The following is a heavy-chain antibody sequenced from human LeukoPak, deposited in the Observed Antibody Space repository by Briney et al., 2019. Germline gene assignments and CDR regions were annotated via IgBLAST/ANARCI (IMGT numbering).Heavy chain of an antibody. D-gene: IGHD2-2*01. CDR2: IIPIFGTA. Sequence: GSSVKVSCKASGGTFSSYAISWVRQAPGQGLEWMGGIIPIFGTANYAQKFQGRVTITTDESTSTAYMELSSLRSEDTAVYYCASCGSTSCQKDYYYYYYMDVWGKGTTVTVSS. J-gene: IGHJ6*03. V-gene: IGHV1-69*05. CDR1: GGTFSSYA. CDR3: ASCGSTSCQKDYYYYYYMDV.